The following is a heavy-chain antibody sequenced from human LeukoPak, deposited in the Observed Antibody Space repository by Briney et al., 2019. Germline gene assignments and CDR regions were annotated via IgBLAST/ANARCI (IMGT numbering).Heavy chain of an antibody. Sequence: PSETLSLTCTVSGGSISTRRYYWGWIRQPPGKGLEWIGSIYFSGTTYYNPSLKSRVTMSADRSRNQFSLNLNSVTAADTAVYYCARINWNYFDYWGQGILVTVAS. CDR3: ARINWNYFDY. CDR2: IYFSGTT. J-gene: IGHJ4*02. V-gene: IGHV4-39*01. CDR1: GGSISTRRYY. D-gene: IGHD3-3*01.